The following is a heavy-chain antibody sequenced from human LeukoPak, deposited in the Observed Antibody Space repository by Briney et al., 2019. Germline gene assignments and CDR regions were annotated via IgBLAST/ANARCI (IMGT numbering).Heavy chain of an antibody. Sequence: SETLSLTCAVYGGSFSGYYWSWIRQPPGKGLEWIGEINHSGSTNYNPSLKSRVTISVDTSKNQFSLKLSSVTAADTAVYYCARGPSRDGYNSPLNWFDPWGQGTLVTVFS. CDR1: GGSFSGYY. D-gene: IGHD5-24*01. V-gene: IGHV4-34*01. CDR3: ARGPSRDGYNSPLNWFDP. J-gene: IGHJ5*02. CDR2: INHSGST.